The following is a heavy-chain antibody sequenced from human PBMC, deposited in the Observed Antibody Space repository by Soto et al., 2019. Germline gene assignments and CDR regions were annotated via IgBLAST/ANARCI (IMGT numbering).Heavy chain of an antibody. D-gene: IGHD4-17*01. Sequence: QVQLQQWGAGLLKPSETLSLTCAVYGGSFSGYYWSWIRQPPGKGLEWIGEINHSGSTNYNPSLKRRVTISVDTSKNQFSLKLSSVTVADTAVYYCARGPSRYGDYPLGYFQHWGQGTLVTVSS. CDR2: INHSGST. CDR1: GGSFSGYY. V-gene: IGHV4-34*01. CDR3: ARGPSRYGDYPLGYFQH. J-gene: IGHJ1*01.